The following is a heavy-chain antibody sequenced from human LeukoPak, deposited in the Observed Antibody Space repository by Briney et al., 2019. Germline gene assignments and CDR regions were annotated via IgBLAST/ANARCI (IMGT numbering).Heavy chain of an antibody. J-gene: IGHJ4*02. CDR1: GYTFTNYA. CDR3: ASPPEDSSGWNFDY. D-gene: IGHD6-19*01. Sequence: GASVKVSCKASGYTFTNYAIHWVRQAPGQRLEWMGWINAGNGNTKYSQKFQGRVTITRDTSASTAYMELSSLRSEDTAVNYCASPPEDSSGWNFDYWGQGTLVTVSS. V-gene: IGHV1-3*01. CDR2: INAGNGNT.